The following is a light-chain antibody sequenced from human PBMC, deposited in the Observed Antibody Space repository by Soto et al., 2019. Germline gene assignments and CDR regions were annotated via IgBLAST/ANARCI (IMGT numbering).Light chain of an antibody. CDR3: QQYKNMYT. CDR1: QSITGW. CDR2: DAS. J-gene: IGKJ2*01. Sequence: DIQMTQSPSTLSASVGARVRITCRASQSITGWLAWYQQKPGKAPKLLIYDASSLERGVPSRFSGSGSGTDYTLTISSLQPDDSATYYCQQYKNMYTFGQGTKVEIK. V-gene: IGKV1-5*01.